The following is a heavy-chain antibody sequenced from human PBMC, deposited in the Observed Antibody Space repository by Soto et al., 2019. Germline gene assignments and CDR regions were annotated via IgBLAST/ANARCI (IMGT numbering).Heavy chain of an antibody. J-gene: IGHJ4*02. CDR3: ARDKITGLFDY. Sequence: QVHLQQWGAGLLKPSETLSLTCAVYGGSFSGYYWTWIRQPPGTGLEWIGEINHCGSTNYNPSHKSRVTISVDQSKIQFSLKLTSVTAADTAVYYCARDKITGLFDYWGQGTLVTVSS. D-gene: IGHD2-8*02. CDR2: INHCGST. V-gene: IGHV4-34*01. CDR1: GGSFSGYY.